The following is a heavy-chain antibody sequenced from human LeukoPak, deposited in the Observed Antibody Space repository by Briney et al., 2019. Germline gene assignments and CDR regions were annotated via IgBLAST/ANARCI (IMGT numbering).Heavy chain of an antibody. CDR3: SREFRYCSGGAWVNWFDP. CDR1: GGATSSYT. CDR2: IHSSGST. D-gene: IGHD2-15*01. J-gene: IGHJ5*02. V-gene: IGHV4-4*07. Sequence: PSETLSLTCTVSGGATSSYTWTWIRQPAGKGLEWIGRIHSSGSTNYNPSLKSRISISVDKSKNLVSLMLTSLTAADTAVYFCSREFRYCSGGAWVNWFDPWGQGTLVTVSS.